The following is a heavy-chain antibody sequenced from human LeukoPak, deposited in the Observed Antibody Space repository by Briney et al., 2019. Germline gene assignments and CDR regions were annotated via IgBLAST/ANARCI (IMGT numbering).Heavy chain of an antibody. D-gene: IGHD3-10*02. J-gene: IGHJ6*04. Sequence: GGSLRLSCAASGFTFSSYWFHWVRQAPGKGLVWVSRINSDGSGTTYADSVKGRFTISRDNAKSTLFLQMNSLRAEDTAVYYCAELGITMIGGVWGKGTTVTISS. CDR1: GFTFSSYW. CDR2: INSDGSGT. V-gene: IGHV3-74*01. CDR3: AELGITMIGGV.